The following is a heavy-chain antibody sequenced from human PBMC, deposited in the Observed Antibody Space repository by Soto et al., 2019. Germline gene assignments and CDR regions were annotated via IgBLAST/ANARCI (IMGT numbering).Heavy chain of an antibody. Sequence: GESLKISCRGSGYSFTSYWLVWVRQMPGKGLEFMGIVYPGDSDTRYSPSFQGQVTMSADKSINTAYLQWSSLKASDTAIYYCATRTSGWDFDSWGQGTLVTVSS. D-gene: IGHD6-19*01. CDR1: GYSFTSYW. V-gene: IGHV5-51*01. J-gene: IGHJ4*02. CDR3: ATRTSGWDFDS. CDR2: VYPGDSDT.